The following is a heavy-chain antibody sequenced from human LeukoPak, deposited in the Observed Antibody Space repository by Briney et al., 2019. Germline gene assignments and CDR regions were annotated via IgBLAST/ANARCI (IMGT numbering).Heavy chain of an antibody. CDR1: GFTFDDYV. V-gene: IGHV3-20*04. D-gene: IGHD1-26*01. J-gene: IGHJ4*02. CDR3: ARDLFEVSGSYFSSY. CDR2: INWNGGST. Sequence: GGSLRLSCAASGFTFDDYVMSWVRQAPGKGLEWVSGINWNGGSTGYADSVKGRFTISRDNAKNSLYLQMNSLRAEDTALYYCARDLFEVSGSYFSSYWGQGTLVTASS.